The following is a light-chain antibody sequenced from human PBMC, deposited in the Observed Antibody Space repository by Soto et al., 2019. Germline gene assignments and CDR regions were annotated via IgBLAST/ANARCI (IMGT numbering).Light chain of an antibody. CDR2: VNSDGSH. Sequence: QSVLTQSPSASASLGASVRLTCTLSSGHSSNAIAWHQQRPEKGPRYLMQVNSDGSHNKGDGIPDRFSGSSSGAERYLTISSLQSEDEADYYCQSWGSGIRVFGGGTKVTVL. CDR3: QSWGSGIRV. CDR1: SGHSSNA. V-gene: IGLV4-69*01. J-gene: IGLJ3*02.